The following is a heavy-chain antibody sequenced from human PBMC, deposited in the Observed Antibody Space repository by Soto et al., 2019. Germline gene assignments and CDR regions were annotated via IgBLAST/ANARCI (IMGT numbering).Heavy chain of an antibody. V-gene: IGHV3-33*01. CDR3: GRDSGYCSSVTCYRNLDY. J-gene: IGHJ4*02. CDR1: GFTFSGYG. Sequence: QVQLVESGGGVVQPGRSLRLSCAASGFTFSGYGMHWVRQAPGKGLEWVAVIWYDGSNKYYADSVKGRFTISRDNSKNTLFLQLNSLRAEDTAVYYCGRDSGYCSSVTCYRNLDYWGQGTLVTVSS. D-gene: IGHD2-15*01. CDR2: IWYDGSNK.